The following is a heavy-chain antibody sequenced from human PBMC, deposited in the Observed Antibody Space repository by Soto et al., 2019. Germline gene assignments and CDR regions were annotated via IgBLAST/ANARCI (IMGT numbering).Heavy chain of an antibody. CDR1: GYTLTELS. CDR2: FDPEDGET. CDR3: ATPWGRARSFDY. Sequence: ASVKVSCKVSGYTLTELSMHWVRQAPGKGLEWMGGFDPEDGETIYAQKFQGRVTMTEDTSTDTAYMELSSLRSEDTAVYYCATPWGRARSFDYWGQGTLVTVSS. D-gene: IGHD3-16*01. J-gene: IGHJ4*02. V-gene: IGHV1-24*01.